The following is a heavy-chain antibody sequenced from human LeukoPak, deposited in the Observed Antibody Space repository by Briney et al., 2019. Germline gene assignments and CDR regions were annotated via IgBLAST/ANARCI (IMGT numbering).Heavy chain of an antibody. CDR1: VCTFTNYG. CDR2: ISVYNGNT. CDR3: ARDYYYASNWLYP. V-gene: IGHV1-18*01. Sequence: ASVTVSFMCTVCTFTNYGISWVRQAPGQGLEWMGWISVYNGNTNYAQNLQGRVTITTDTATSTAYIELRSPKSDDTAVYYCARDYYYASNWLYPLGQGTLVTVSS. J-gene: IGHJ5*02. D-gene: IGHD3-10*01.